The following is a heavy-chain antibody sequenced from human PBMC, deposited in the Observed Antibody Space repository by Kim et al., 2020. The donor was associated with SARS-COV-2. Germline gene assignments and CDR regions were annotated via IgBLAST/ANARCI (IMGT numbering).Heavy chain of an antibody. CDR1: GFTFSSYA. D-gene: IGHD3-10*01. Sequence: GGSLRLSCAASGFTFSSYAMSWVRQAPGKGLEWVSAISGSGGSTYYADSVKGRFTISRDNSKNTLYLQMNSLRAEDTAVYYCAKAGNGLLWFGELSTNYFDYWGQGTLVTVSS. CDR2: ISGSGGST. CDR3: AKAGNGLLWFGELSTNYFDY. J-gene: IGHJ4*02. V-gene: IGHV3-23*01.